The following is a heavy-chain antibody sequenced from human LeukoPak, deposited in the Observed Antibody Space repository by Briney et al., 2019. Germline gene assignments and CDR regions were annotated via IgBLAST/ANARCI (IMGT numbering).Heavy chain of an antibody. CDR1: GFTFSDYY. CDR3: ARGYGQLWSDAFDI. Sequence: GGSLRLSCAASGFTFSDYYMSWIRQAPGKGLEWVSYISNSGSTIYYADSVKGRFFISRDNAKNSLYLQMNSLRSEDTAVYYCARGYGQLWSDAFDIWGQGTMVTVSS. V-gene: IGHV3-11*01. CDR2: ISNSGSTI. D-gene: IGHD5-18*01. J-gene: IGHJ3*02.